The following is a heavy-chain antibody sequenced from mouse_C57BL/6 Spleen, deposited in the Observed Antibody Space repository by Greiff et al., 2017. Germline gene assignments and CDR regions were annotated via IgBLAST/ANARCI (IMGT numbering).Heavy chain of an antibody. J-gene: IGHJ3*01. Sequence: QVQLQQSGAGLVKPGASLKVSCKASGYTFTSYWMPWVKQRPGQGLEWIGRIHPSDSYTNYTQKFKGQATFTVDKSSSKAYMQLCRLTAEESAVYYGAIEPSCYGSSQCAYWGQGTMVTVSA. CDR2: IHPSDSYT. V-gene: IGHV1-74*01. D-gene: IGHD1-1*01. CDR1: GYTFTSYW. CDR3: AIEPSCYGSSQCAY.